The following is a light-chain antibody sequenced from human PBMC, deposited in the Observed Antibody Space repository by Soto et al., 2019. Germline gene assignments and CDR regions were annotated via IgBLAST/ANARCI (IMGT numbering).Light chain of an antibody. V-gene: IGKV1-6*01. CDR1: QDIRSY. J-gene: IGKJ1*01. CDR3: LQDYTHLGA. CDR2: TTS. Sequence: AIQMTQSPSYLSASVGDTVTITCRASQDIRSYLGWFQQKPGKAPKLLISTTSTLQSGVPSRFSGSGSGTDFTLTITSLQPEDFATYNCLQDYTHLGAFGQGTKVEVK.